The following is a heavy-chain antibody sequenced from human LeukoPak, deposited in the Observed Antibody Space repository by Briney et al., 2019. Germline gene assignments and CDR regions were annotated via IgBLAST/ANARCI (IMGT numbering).Heavy chain of an antibody. CDR1: GLTVSSNY. Sequence: PGGSLRLSCAASGLTVSSNYMSWVRQAPGKGLEWVSVIYTDGRTFYAGSVNGRFTISRDSSKNTVYLQMNSLRVEDTAVYYCARGNYGDDSYYFDYWGRGALVTVSS. CDR3: ARGNYGDDSYYFDY. D-gene: IGHD4-17*01. CDR2: IYTDGRT. J-gene: IGHJ4*02. V-gene: IGHV3-53*01.